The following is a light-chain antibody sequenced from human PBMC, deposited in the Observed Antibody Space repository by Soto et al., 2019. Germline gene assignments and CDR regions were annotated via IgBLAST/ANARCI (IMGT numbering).Light chain of an antibody. J-gene: IGLJ1*01. Sequence: VGGYDYVSWYQQYPGKAPKLMIYDVSNRPSGVFNRFSGSKSGNTASLTISGLQADDEADYYCSSFTSSTTRVFGTGTKVTVL. CDR1: VGGYDY. CDR2: DVS. CDR3: SSFTSSTTRV. V-gene: IGLV2-14*04.